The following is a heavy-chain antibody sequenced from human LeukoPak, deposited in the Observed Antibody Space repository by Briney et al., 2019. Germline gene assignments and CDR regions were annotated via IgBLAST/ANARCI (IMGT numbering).Heavy chain of an antibody. V-gene: IGHV3-23*01. J-gene: IGHJ4*02. CDR2: ISGSGGST. D-gene: IGHD3-22*01. CDR1: RFTFSSYA. CDR3: AKIVGGYDSSGYVANGQLDY. Sequence: AGGSLRLPCAASRFTFSSYAMSWVRQAPGKGLEWVSAISGSGGSTYYADSVKGRFTISRDNSKNTLYLQMNSLRAEDTAVYYCAKIVGGYDSSGYVANGQLDYWGQGTLVTVSS.